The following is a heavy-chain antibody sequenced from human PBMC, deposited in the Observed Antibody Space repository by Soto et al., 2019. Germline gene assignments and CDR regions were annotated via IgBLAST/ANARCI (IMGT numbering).Heavy chain of an antibody. CDR1: GLTFSSYA. J-gene: IGHJ3*02. V-gene: IGHV3-23*01. Sequence: GGSLRLSCAASGLTFSSYAVSWVRQAPGKGLEWVSAISGSGGSKYYADSVKGRFTISRDNSKNTLYLQMNSLRAEDTAVYYCANRGYCTNGVCYPQIGGQGTMVTVS. D-gene: IGHD2-8*01. CDR2: ISGSGGSK. CDR3: ANRGYCTNGVCYPQI.